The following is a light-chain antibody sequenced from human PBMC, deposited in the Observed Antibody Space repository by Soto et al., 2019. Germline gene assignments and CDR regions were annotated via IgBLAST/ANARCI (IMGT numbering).Light chain of an antibody. J-gene: IGLJ2*01. CDR2: IEGSGSY. Sequence: QPVLTQSSSASASLGSSVKVTCTLSSGHSSYIIAWHQQQPGKAPRYLMKIEGSGSYNKGSGVPDRFSGSSSGADRYLTISNLQFEDEADYYCETWNSNTRVFGGGTQLTVL. CDR3: ETWNSNTRV. V-gene: IGLV4-60*02. CDR1: SGHSSYI.